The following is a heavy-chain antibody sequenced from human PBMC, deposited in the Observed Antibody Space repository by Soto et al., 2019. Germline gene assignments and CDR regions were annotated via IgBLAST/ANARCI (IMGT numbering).Heavy chain of an antibody. CDR3: ARDYCSITSCYGWVPPGIDV. Sequence: QVQLVQSGAEVKKPGASVKVSCKASGYTFTGYYMHWVRQAPGQGLEWMGWIDPNSGGTNYAQKLQGCVTMYGGRSISTGCLEVSRLRCDVSALYYFARDYCSITSCYGWVPPGIDVWGQGNKVTVSS. V-gene: IGHV1-2*04. CDR1: GYTFTGYY. CDR2: IDPNSGGT. J-gene: IGHJ6*02. D-gene: IGHD2-2*01.